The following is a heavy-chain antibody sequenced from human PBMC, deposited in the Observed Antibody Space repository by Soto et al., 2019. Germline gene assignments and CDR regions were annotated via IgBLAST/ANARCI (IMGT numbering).Heavy chain of an antibody. Sequence: ASETLSLTCTVSGGSISSSSYYWGWIRQPPGKGLEWIGSIYYSGSTYYNPSLKSRVTISVDTSKNQFSLKLSSVTAADTAVYYCALGITMVRGVIPRFTSLAEYFQHWGQGTLVTVSS. V-gene: IGHV4-39*01. CDR3: ALGITMVRGVIPRFTSLAEYFQH. CDR1: GGSISSSSYY. D-gene: IGHD3-10*01. CDR2: IYYSGST. J-gene: IGHJ1*01.